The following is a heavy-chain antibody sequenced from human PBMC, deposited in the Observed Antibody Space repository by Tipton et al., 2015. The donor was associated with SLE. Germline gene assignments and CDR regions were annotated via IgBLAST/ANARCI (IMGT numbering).Heavy chain of an antibody. Sequence: TLSLTCTVSGGSISSHYWSWIRQPPGKGLEWIGNIYYSGRTYYNPSLKSRVTISVDTSKKQFPLKLSSVTAADTAVYYCARLVYASSWYSPDYFYGMDVWGQGTTVTVSS. D-gene: IGHD6-13*01. CDR3: ARLVYASSWYSPDYFYGMDV. J-gene: IGHJ6*02. CDR1: GGSISSHY. V-gene: IGHV4-59*04. CDR2: IYYSGRT.